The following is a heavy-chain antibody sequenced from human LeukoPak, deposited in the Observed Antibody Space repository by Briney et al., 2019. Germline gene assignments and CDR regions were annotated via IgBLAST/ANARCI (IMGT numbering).Heavy chain of an antibody. CDR2: IYYSGST. CDR3: ARYPLYCSGGSCYSDY. CDR1: GGSISSYY. V-gene: IGHV4-59*08. D-gene: IGHD2-15*01. J-gene: IGHJ4*02. Sequence: SETLSLTCTASGGSISSYYWSWIRQPPGKGLEWIGYIYYSGSTNYNPSLKSRVTISVDTSKNQFSLKLSSVTAADTAVYYCARYPLYCSGGSCYSDYWGQGTLVTVSS.